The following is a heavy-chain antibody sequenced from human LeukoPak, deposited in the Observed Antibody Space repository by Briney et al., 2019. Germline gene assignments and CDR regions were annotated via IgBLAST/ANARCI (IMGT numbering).Heavy chain of an antibody. Sequence: GGSLRLSCVASGFIFSDNYMSWVRQAPGKGLEGVSVIYSGGSTYYSDSVKGRFTISRDNCKNTLYLQMNSLRAEDPAVYYCASGTGTFDYWGQGTLVTVSS. D-gene: IGHD3-10*01. V-gene: IGHV3-66*01. CDR2: IYSGGST. J-gene: IGHJ4*02. CDR1: GFIFSDNY. CDR3: ASGTGTFDY.